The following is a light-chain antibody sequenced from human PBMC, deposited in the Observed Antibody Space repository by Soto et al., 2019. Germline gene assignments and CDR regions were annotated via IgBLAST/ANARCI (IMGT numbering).Light chain of an antibody. CDR2: GAS. V-gene: IGKV3-15*01. CDR3: QQYNNWTRGT. J-gene: IGKJ1*01. CDR1: QSVSSN. Sequence: DIVMTPSPATLSVSPGERATLSCRASQSVSSNLAWYQQKPGQAPRLLIYGASTRATGIPARFSGSGSGTEFTLTISSLQSEDFAVYYCQQYNNWTRGTFGQGTKVEIK.